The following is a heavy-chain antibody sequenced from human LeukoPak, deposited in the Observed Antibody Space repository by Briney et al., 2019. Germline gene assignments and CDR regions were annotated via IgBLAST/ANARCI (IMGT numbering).Heavy chain of an antibody. CDR1: GYSISSGYY. CDR2: IYHSGST. J-gene: IGHJ4*02. V-gene: IGHV4-38-2*01. CDR3: ASMRVRGVIITGAIDY. D-gene: IGHD3-10*01. Sequence: PSETLSLTCAVSGYSISSGYYWGWIRQPPGKGLEWIGSIYHSGSTNYNPSLKSRVTISVDTSKNQFSLKLSSVTAADTAVYYCASMRVRGVIITGAIDYWGQGTLVTVSS.